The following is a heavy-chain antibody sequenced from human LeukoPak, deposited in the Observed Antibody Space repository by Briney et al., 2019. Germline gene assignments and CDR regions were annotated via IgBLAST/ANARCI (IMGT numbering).Heavy chain of an antibody. V-gene: IGHV3-23*01. CDR1: GFTFSSYA. CDR2: IRGIGSNT. D-gene: IGHD6-19*01. J-gene: IGHJ4*02. CDR3: AKNTGYSSGFIDY. Sequence: PGGSLRLSCAASGFTFSSYAMDWVRQAPGKGLEWVSGIRGIGSNTFYADSVKGRFTISTDNSNNTLYLQMNSLRAEDTAIYYCAKNTGYSSGFIDYWGQGTLVTVSS.